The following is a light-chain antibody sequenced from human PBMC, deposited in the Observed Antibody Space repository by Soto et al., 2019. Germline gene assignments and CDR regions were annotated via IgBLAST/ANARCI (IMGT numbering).Light chain of an antibody. J-gene: IGLJ2*01. CDR3: QSYDSSFSVL. CDR2: GNT. CDR1: SSNIGAGSD. Sequence: QSVLTQPPSVSGAPGQRVTISCTRSSSNIGAGSDVHWYQQLPGTAPKLLIYGNTNRPSGVPDRFSGSKSGTSASLAITGLQAEDEADYYCQSYDSSFSVLFGGGTKLTVL. V-gene: IGLV1-40*01.